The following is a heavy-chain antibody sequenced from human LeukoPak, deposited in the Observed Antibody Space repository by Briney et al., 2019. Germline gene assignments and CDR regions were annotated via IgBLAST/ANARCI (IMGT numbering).Heavy chain of an antibody. J-gene: IGHJ3*02. V-gene: IGHV6-1*01. CDR1: GDSVSTNSAA. Sequence: SQTLSLTCAISGDSVSTNSAAWNWIRQSPSRGLEWLGRTYYRSKWYNDYAVSVKSRITINPDTSKNQFSLQLNSVTPEDTAAYYCARGGQGDGYSADDAFDIWGQGTMVTVSS. CDR2: TYYRSKWYN. CDR3: ARGGQGDGYSADDAFDI. D-gene: IGHD5-24*01.